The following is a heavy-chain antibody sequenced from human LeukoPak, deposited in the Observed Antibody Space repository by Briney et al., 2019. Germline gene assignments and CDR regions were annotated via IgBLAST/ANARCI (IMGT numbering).Heavy chain of an antibody. D-gene: IGHD3-22*01. CDR3: ARVGYYYDS. CDR2: INHSGST. V-gene: IGHV4-34*01. Sequence: SETLSLTCAVSGGSFSGYYWSWIRQPPGKGLEWIGEINHSGSTNYNASPKSRVTISVDTTKNQFSLKLSSVTAADAAVYYCARVGYYYDSWGQGTLVTVSS. CDR1: GGSFSGYY. J-gene: IGHJ4*02.